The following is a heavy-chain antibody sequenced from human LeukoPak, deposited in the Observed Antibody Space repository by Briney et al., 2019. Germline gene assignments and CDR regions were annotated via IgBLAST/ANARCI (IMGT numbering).Heavy chain of an antibody. V-gene: IGHV4-39*01. D-gene: IGHD2/OR15-2a*01. Sequence: ETLSLTCTVSGGSISSTSHFWRWFRQPPGQGLEWLGSLDYRGTSYHNPSLMSRITISVDTSKNQFFLKLSSVTAADTAVYYCATSLDWGQGALVTVSS. CDR2: LDYRGTS. CDR3: ATSLD. J-gene: IGHJ3*01. CDR1: GGSISSTSHF.